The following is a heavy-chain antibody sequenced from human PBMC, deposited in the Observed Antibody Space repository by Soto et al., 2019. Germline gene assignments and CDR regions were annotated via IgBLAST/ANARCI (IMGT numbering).Heavy chain of an antibody. CDR2: ISAYNGNT. Sequence: QVQLVQSGTEVKKPGASVKVSCKASGYIFTNYGVTWVRQAPGQGLEWMGWISAYNGNTNYAQKLLGRVAMTTDTSTRTAYMELMSLRFDDTAVYYCARADIGGFDYWGEGTLVTVSS. CDR3: ARADIGGFDY. V-gene: IGHV1-18*01. J-gene: IGHJ4*02. CDR1: GYIFTNYG.